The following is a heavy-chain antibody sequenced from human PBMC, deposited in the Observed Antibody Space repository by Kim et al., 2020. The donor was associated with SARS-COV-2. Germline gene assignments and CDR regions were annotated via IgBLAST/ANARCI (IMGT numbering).Heavy chain of an antibody. CDR3: ARGSGSSSWYVLGAEFDY. Sequence: ASVKVSCKASGYTFTSYDINWVRQATGQGLEWMGWMNPNSGNTGYAQKFQGRVTMTRNTSISTAYMELSSLRSEDTAVYYCARGSGSSSWYVLGAEFDYWGQGTLVTVSS. CDR1: GYTFTSYD. J-gene: IGHJ4*02. D-gene: IGHD6-13*01. CDR2: MNPNSGNT. V-gene: IGHV1-8*01.